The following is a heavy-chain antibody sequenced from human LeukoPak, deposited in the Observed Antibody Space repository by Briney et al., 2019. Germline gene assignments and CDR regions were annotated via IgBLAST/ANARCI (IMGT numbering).Heavy chain of an antibody. V-gene: IGHV6-1*01. CDR1: GDSVSSNSAA. D-gene: IGHD5-12*01. CDR2: TYYRSKWYN. CDR3: ARVGYSGYDFYYYYGMDV. J-gene: IGHJ6*04. Sequence: SQTLSLTCAISGDSVSSNSAAWNWIRQSPSRGLEWLGRTYYRSKWYNDYAVSVKSRITINPDTSKNQFSLQLNSVTPEDTAVYYCARVGYSGYDFYYYYGMDVWGKGTTVTVSS.